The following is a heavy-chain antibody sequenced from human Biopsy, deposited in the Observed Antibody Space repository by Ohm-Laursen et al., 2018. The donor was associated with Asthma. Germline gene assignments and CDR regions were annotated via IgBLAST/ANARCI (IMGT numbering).Heavy chain of an antibody. CDR1: GGSMSSSSYY. Sequence: TLSLPCTVYGGSMSSSSYYWGWIRQPPGKGLEWMGSISYTGSAYHNPSLKSRVTISVDTSKNHFSLKLSSVTAADTAVYYCARHWDWGSFFDYWGQGTPVTVSS. CDR2: ISYTGSA. J-gene: IGHJ4*02. D-gene: IGHD7-27*01. CDR3: ARHWDWGSFFDY. V-gene: IGHV4-39*01.